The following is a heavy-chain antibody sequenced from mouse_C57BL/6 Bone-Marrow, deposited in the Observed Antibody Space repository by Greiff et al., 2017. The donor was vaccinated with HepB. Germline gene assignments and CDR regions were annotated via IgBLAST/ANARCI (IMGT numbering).Heavy chain of an antibody. J-gene: IGHJ2*01. CDR1: GYTFTDYY. D-gene: IGHD3-3*01. CDR2: IYPGSGNT. V-gene: IGHV1-76*01. Sequence: VQLQQSGAELVRPGASVKLSCKASGYTFTDYYINWVKQRPGQGLEWIARIYPGSGNTYYNEKFKGKATLTAEKSSSTAYMQLSSLTSEDSAVYYCAGGGVGHVGYGGQGTTLTVSS. CDR3: AGGGVGHVGY.